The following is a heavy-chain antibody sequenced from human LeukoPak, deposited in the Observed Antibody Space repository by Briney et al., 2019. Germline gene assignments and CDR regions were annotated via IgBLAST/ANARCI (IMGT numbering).Heavy chain of an antibody. CDR3: ARGGIAVAGSPQ. D-gene: IGHD6-19*01. V-gene: IGHV4-38-2*02. CDR1: GYSISSGYY. J-gene: IGHJ4*02. CDR2: SGST. Sequence: SETLSLTCTVSGYSISSGYYWGWIRQPPGKGLEWIGSGSTYYNPSLKSRVTISVDTSKNQFSLKLSSVTAADTAVYYCARGGIAVAGSPQWGQGTLVTVSS.